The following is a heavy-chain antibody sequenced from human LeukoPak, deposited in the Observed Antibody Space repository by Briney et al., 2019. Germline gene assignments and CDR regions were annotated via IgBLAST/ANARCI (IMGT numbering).Heavy chain of an antibody. D-gene: IGHD2-8*01. V-gene: IGHV4-4*07. J-gene: IGHJ6*03. CDR2: IYTSGST. CDR1: GGSISSYY. CDR3: ARGVLKYYYYYYMDV. Sequence: KSSKTLSLTCTVSGGSISSYYWSWIRQPAGKGLEWIGRIYTSGSTNYNPSLKSRVTISVDTSKNQFSLKLSSVTAADTAVYYCARGVLKYYYYYYMDVWGKGTTVTVSS.